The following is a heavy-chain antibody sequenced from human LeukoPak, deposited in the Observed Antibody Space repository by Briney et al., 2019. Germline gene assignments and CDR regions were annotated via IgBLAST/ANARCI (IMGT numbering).Heavy chain of an antibody. Sequence: SETLSLTCTVSGGSISSYYWSWIRQPPAKGLEWIGYIYYSGSTNYNPSLKSRVTISVDTSKNQFSLKLSSVTAADTAVYYCARDHSSSLGVVDYWGQGTLVTVSS. CDR1: GGSISSYY. J-gene: IGHJ4*02. CDR2: IYYSGST. V-gene: IGHV4-59*01. CDR3: ARDHSSSLGVVDY. D-gene: IGHD6-13*01.